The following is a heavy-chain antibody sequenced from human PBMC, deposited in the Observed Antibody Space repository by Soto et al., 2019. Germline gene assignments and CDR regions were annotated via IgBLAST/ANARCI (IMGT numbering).Heavy chain of an antibody. CDR2: INPNSGNI. D-gene: IGHD3-10*01. J-gene: IGHJ4*02. CDR3: ARGRASGSYYLLAY. V-gene: IGHV1-8*01. Sequence: ASVKVSCKASGDTVTTYDINWVRQATGHGLEWVGWINPNSGNIGYAQRFQGRVTMTRDTAIRTAYMEVSSLRSDDTAVYYCARGRASGSYYLLAYWGKGTLVTVSS. CDR1: GDTVTTYD.